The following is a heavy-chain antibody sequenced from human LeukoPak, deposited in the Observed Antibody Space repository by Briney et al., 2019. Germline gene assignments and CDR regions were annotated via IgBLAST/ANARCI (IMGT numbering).Heavy chain of an antibody. CDR2: ISWNSGSI. D-gene: IGHD1-26*01. CDR3: AKDRGRGGIVTGAFDI. CDR1: GFTFSSYS. V-gene: IGHV3-9*01. J-gene: IGHJ3*02. Sequence: GGSLRLSCAASGFTFSSYSMNWVRQAPGKGLEWVSGISWNSGSIGYADSVKGRFTISRDNAKNSLYLQMNSLRAEDTALYYCAKDRGRGGIVTGAFDIWGQGTMVTVSS.